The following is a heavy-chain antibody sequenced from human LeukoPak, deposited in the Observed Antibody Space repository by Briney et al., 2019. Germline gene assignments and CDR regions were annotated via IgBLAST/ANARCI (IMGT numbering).Heavy chain of an antibody. V-gene: IGHV3-30*18. CDR3: AKDQFSRYYGMDV. D-gene: IGHD1-14*01. Sequence: GGSLRLSCAASGFTFSPYGMYWVRQAPGKGLEWVALISYDGNDKYYADFVKGRFTISRDNSKNTLFLQMNSLRAEDTAVYFCAKDQFSRYYGMDVWGQGTTVTLSS. CDR2: ISYDGNDK. J-gene: IGHJ6*02. CDR1: GFTFSPYG.